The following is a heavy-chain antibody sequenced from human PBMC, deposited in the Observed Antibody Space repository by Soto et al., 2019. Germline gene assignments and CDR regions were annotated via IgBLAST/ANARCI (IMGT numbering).Heavy chain of an antibody. CDR1: GFTLSSYV. CDR3: ARADAYYGMDV. J-gene: IGHJ6*02. V-gene: IGHV3-30-3*01. CDR2: ISYDGHNK. Sequence: QVQLVESGGGVVQPGRSLRLSCAASGFTLSSYVMHWVRQAPGKGLEWVAVISYDGHNKNYADYVKGRFTISRDNSKNTLYLQMNSLRAEDTAVYYCARADAYYGMDVWGQGTTVTVSS.